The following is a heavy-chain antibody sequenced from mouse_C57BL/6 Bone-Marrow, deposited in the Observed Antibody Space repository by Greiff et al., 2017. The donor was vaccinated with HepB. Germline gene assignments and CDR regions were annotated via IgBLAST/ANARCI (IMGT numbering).Heavy chain of an antibody. CDR3: ARRDRGYFDY. CDR1: GYTFTDYY. CDR2: INPYNGGT. Sequence: VQLQQSGPVLVKPGASVKMSCKASGYTFTDYYMNWVKQSHGKSLEWIGVINPYNGGTSYNQKFKGKATLTVDKSSSTAYMELNSLTSEDSAVYYCARRDRGYFDYWGQGTTLTVSS. V-gene: IGHV1-19*01. J-gene: IGHJ2*01.